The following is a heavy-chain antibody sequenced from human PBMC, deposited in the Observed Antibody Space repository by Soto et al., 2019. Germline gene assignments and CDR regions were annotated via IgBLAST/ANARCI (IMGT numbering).Heavy chain of an antibody. D-gene: IGHD4-17*01. CDR2: IIPILGIA. CDR3: AREGTTVTTMGWFAP. V-gene: IGHV1-69*08. CDR1: GGTFSSYT. J-gene: IGHJ5*02. Sequence: QVQLVQSGAEVKKPGSSVKVSCKASGGTFSSYTISWVRQAPGQGLEWMGRIIPILGIANYAQKCKGRVTITPDQATSTAHMGLSSLRSEATAVYYCAREGTTVTTMGWFAPWGQGTLVTVSS.